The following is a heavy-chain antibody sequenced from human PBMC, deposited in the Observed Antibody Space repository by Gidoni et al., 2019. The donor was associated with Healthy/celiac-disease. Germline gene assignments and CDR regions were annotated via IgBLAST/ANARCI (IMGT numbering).Heavy chain of an antibody. CDR2: ISSSSSTI. Sequence: EVQLVESGGGLVQPGGSLRLSCAASGFTFSSYSTNWVRQAPGKGLEWVSYISSSSSTIYYADSVKGRFTISRDNAKNSRYLQMNSLRDEDTAVYYCARGQDYGDHSGFDYYYGMDVWGQGTTVTVSS. J-gene: IGHJ6*02. D-gene: IGHD4-17*01. CDR3: ARGQDYGDHSGFDYYYGMDV. V-gene: IGHV3-48*02. CDR1: GFTFSSYS.